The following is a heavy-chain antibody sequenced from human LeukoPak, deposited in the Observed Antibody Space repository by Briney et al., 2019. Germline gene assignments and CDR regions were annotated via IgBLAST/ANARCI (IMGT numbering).Heavy chain of an antibody. D-gene: IGHD3-16*01. V-gene: IGHV4-59*01. CDR1: GDSISRYY. CDR2: IFHNGST. J-gene: IGHJ6*02. Sequence: SETLSLTCTVSGDSISRYYWSWVRQPPGKGLEWIGYIFHNGSTHYNPSLKSRVTISVDTSKNQFSLKLTSVTAADTAVYYCARDRVWGISTAFPPQKYYGVDVWGQGTTVIVSS. CDR3: ARDRVWGISTAFPPQKYYGVDV.